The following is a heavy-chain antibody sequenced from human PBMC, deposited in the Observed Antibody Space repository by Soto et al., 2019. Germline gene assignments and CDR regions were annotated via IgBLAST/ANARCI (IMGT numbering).Heavy chain of an antibody. D-gene: IGHD3-16*02. CDR3: ARDIRHYDYVWGSYHFDY. V-gene: IGHV3-11*04. J-gene: IGHJ4*02. CDR2: ISSSGSTI. Sequence: GGSLRLSCAASGFTFSDYYMSWIRQAPGKGLEWVSYISSSGSTIYYADSVKGRFTISRDNSKDTLYLQMNSLRAEDTAVYYCARDIRHYDYVWGSYHFDYWGQGTLVTVSS. CDR1: GFTFSDYY.